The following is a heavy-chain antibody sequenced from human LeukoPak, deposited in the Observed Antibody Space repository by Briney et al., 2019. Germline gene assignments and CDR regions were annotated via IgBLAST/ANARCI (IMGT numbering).Heavy chain of an antibody. CDR2: ISSSSSYI. D-gene: IGHD5-12*01. V-gene: IGHV3-21*01. J-gene: IGHJ4*02. CDR3: ARDPKWLRSDRANYFDY. CDR1: GFTFSSYS. Sequence: GGSLRLSCAASGFTFSSYSMNWVRQAPGKGLEWVSSISSSSSYIYYADSVKGRLTISRDNAKNSLYLQMNSLRAEDTAVYYCARDPKWLRSDRANYFDYWGQGTLVTVSS.